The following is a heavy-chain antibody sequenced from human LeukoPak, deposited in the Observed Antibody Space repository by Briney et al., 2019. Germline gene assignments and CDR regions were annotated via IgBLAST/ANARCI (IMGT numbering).Heavy chain of an antibody. J-gene: IGHJ6*03. V-gene: IGHV1-46*01. D-gene: IGHD1-26*01. CDR2: INPSGGST. CDR3: ARGPALFSRGSKVGSHRGNYMDV. CDR1: GYTFTSYY. Sequence: ASVKVSCKASGYTFTSYYMHWVRQAPGQGLEWMGVINPSGGSTSSAQKFQGRVTMTRDTFTSTVYMELSSLRSEDTAVYYCARGPALFSRGSKVGSHRGNYMDVWGKGTTVTVSS.